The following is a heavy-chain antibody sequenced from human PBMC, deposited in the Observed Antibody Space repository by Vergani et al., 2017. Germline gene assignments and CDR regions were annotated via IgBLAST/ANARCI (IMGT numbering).Heavy chain of an antibody. J-gene: IGHJ4*02. CDR2: ISSSGTTI. D-gene: IGHD4-17*01. CDR1: GYTFTGYY. Sequence: QVQLVQSGAEVKKPGASVKVSCKASGYTFTGYYMHWVRQAPGKGLEWVSYISSSGTTIYYADSVKGRFTISRDNAKNSLYLQMNSLRAEDTAVYYCARDEGYGDYFGYWGQGTLVTVSS. V-gene: IGHV3-11*04. CDR3: ARDEGYGDYFGY.